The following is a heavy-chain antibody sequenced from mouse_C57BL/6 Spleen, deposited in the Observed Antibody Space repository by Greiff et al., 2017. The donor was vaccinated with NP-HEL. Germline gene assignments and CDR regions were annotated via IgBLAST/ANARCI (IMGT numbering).Heavy chain of an antibody. V-gene: IGHV5-17*01. J-gene: IGHJ4*01. CDR3: AYYYGSSPYYAMDY. CDR1: GFTFSDYG. D-gene: IGHD1-1*01. Sequence: DVMLVESGGGLVKPGGSLKLSCAASGFTFSDYGMHWVRQAPEKGLEWVAYISSGSSTIYYADTVKGRFTISRDNAKNTLFLQMTSLRYEDTAMYYCAYYYGSSPYYAMDYWGQGTSVTVSS. CDR2: ISSGSSTI.